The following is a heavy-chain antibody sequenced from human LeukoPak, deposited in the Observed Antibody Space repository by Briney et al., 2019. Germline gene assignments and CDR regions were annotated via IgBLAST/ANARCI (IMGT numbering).Heavy chain of an antibody. CDR3: ARVHYGPQELLPYYYYMDV. V-gene: IGHV3-21*04. J-gene: IGHJ6*03. Sequence: GGSLRLSCAASGFTFSSYSMNWVRQAPGKGLEWVSSISSSSSYIYYADSVKDRFTISRDNAKNSLYLQMNSLRAADTAVYYCARVHYGPQELLPYYYYMDVWGKGTTVTVSS. CDR2: ISSSSSYI. D-gene: IGHD3-10*01. CDR1: GFTFSSYS.